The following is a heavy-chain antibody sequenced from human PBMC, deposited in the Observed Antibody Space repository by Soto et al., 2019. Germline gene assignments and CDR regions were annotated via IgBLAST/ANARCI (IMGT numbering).Heavy chain of an antibody. V-gene: IGHV5-51*01. CDR1: GYSFTSYS. CDR3: ALAPSGLTYGMDV. J-gene: IGHJ6*02. Sequence: GESLKISCKGSGYSFTSYSIGWVRQMPGKGLEWMRIIYPVDSDTRYSPSFQGQVTISADKSISTAYLQWSSLKDSDPAMYYRALAPSGLTYGMDVWGQGTTVTVSS. CDR2: IYPVDSDT. D-gene: IGHD5-12*01.